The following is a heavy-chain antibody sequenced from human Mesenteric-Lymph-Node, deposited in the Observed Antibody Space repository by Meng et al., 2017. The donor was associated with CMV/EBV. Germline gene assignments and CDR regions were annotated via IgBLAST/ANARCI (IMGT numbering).Heavy chain of an antibody. V-gene: IGHV1-18*01. J-gene: IGHJ4*02. CDR3: ARDHLGRGTSPPDY. CDR2: SSGYNTNT. Sequence: ASVKVSCKASGYTFTNYGISWVRQAPGQGLEWMGWSSGYNTNTNYAQNLQDRVTMTTDTSTSTAYMELRSLRSDDTAVYYRARDHLGRGTSPPDYWGQGTLVTVSS. D-gene: IGHD7-27*01. CDR1: GYTFTNYG.